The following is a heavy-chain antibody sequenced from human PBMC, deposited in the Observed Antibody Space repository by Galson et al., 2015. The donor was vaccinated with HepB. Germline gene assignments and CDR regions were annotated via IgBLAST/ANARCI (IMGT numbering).Heavy chain of an antibody. J-gene: IGHJ6*02. D-gene: IGHD2-15*01. CDR3: AREGGGECSGGSCYYYYYGIDV. CDR2: ISAYNGNT. V-gene: IGHV1-18*01. CDR1: GYTFTSYG. Sequence: SVKVSCKASGYTFTSYGISWVRQAPGQGLEWMGWISAYNGNTNYAQKLQGRVTMTTDTSTSTAYMELRSLRSDDTAVYYCAREGGGECSGGSCYYYYYGIDVWGQGTTVTVSS.